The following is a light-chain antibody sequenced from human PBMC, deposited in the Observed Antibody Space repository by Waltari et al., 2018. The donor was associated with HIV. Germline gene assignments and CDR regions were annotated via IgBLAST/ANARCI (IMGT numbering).Light chain of an antibody. J-gene: IGKJ1*01. V-gene: IGKV4-1*01. Sequence: DIVMTQSPDSLAVSLGERATINCKSSQSVLDSTNNKNYLAWYQQNTGQTPKLLIYWASTRESGVPDRFSGSGSGTDFTLTISSLQAEDVAVYYCQQYYSTPQTFGQGTKVEIK. CDR3: QQYYSTPQT. CDR2: WAS. CDR1: QSVLDSTNNKNY.